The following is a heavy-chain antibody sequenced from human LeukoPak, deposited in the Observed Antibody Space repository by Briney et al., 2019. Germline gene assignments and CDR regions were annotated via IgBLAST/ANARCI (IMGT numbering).Heavy chain of an antibody. CDR1: GFTFSSYW. V-gene: IGHV3-74*01. CDR2: INSDGSST. Sequence: GGSLRLSCAASGFTFSSYWMHWVRQAPGKGLVWVSRINSDGSSTGYADSVKGRFTISRDNAKNTLYLQMNSLRAEDTAVYYCVTGYDFWSGSFDYWGQGTLVTVSS. J-gene: IGHJ4*02. CDR3: VTGYDFWSGSFDY. D-gene: IGHD3-3*01.